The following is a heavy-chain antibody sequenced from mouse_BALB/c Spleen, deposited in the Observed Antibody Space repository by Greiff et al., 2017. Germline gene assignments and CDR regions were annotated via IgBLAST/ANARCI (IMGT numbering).Heavy chain of an antibody. CDR2: ISSGGSYT. V-gene: IGHV5-9-3*01. CDR1: GFTFSSYA. J-gene: IGHJ3*01. Sequence: EVQRVESGGGLVKPGGSLKLSCAASGFTFSSYAMSWVRQTPEKRLEWVATISSGGSYTYYPDSVKGRFTISRDNAKNTLYLQMSSLRSEDTAMYYCARPDSSGYAWFAYWGQGTLVTVSA. D-gene: IGHD3-2*01. CDR3: ARPDSSGYAWFAY.